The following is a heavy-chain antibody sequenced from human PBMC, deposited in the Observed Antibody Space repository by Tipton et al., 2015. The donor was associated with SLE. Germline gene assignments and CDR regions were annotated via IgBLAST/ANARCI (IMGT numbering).Heavy chain of an antibody. D-gene: IGHD2-15*01. CDR2: ISWNSGSK. J-gene: IGHJ4*02. CDR1: GFTFDDYA. CDR3: AKVASPLGYCRGGTCYSDC. Sequence: RSLRLSCAASGFTFDDYAMHWVRQAPGKGLEWVSGISWNSGSKRYADSVRGRFTISRDNAKNSLHLQMSSLRPEDTAVYYCAKVASPLGYCRGGTCYSDCWGQGTLVTVSS. V-gene: IGHV3-9*01.